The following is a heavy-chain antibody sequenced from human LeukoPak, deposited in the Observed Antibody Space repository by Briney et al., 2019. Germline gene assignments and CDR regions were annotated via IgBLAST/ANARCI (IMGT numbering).Heavy chain of an antibody. CDR2: IYSGGST. CDR1: GFTVSSNY. V-gene: IGHV3-53*01. D-gene: IGHD2-15*01. Sequence: GGSLRLSSAASGFTVSSNYMSWVRQAPGKGLEWGSVIYSGGSTYYADSVKGRFTISRDNSKNTLYLQMNSLRAEDTAVYYCARDIDIVVVVGVPPGYWGQGTLVTVFS. J-gene: IGHJ4*02. CDR3: ARDIDIVVVVGVPPGY.